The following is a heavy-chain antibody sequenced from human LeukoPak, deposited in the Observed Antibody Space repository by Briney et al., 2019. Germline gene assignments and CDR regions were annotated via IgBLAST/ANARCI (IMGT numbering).Heavy chain of an antibody. D-gene: IGHD6-13*01. Sequence: PSETLSLTCTVSGASITSYFWAWIRQPPGKGLECLGYIYYSGTSNSNPSLRSRLTISVDTSKNQLSLKLNSVTAADTALYHCARVGFTRRVSAPSVAFDIWGRGTMVTVSS. CDR3: ARVGFTRRVSAPSVAFDI. CDR2: IYYSGTS. J-gene: IGHJ3*02. V-gene: IGHV4-59*01. CDR1: GASITSYF.